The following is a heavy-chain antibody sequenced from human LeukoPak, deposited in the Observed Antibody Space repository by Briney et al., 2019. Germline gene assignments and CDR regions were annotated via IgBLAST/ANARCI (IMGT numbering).Heavy chain of an antibody. J-gene: IGHJ4*02. V-gene: IGHV1-18*04. Sequence: ASVKVSCKASGYTFTGYYMHWVRQAPGQGLEWMGWISAYNGNTNYAQKLQGRVSIATDTSTSTAYMELRSLRSDDTAVYYCAGDLIGITATTDYWGQGTLVTVSS. CDR3: AGDLIGITATTDY. CDR1: GYTFTGYY. D-gene: IGHD1-7*01. CDR2: ISAYNGNT.